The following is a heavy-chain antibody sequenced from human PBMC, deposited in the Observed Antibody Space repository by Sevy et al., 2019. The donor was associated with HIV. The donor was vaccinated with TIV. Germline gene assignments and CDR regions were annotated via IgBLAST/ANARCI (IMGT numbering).Heavy chain of an antibody. CDR1: GFTFSSYG. D-gene: IGHD5-18*01. CDR2: ISYDGSNK. V-gene: IGHV3-30*18. J-gene: IGHJ6*02. Sequence: GGYLRLYCAASGFTFSSYGMHWVRQAPGKGLEWVAVISYDGSNKYYADSVKGRFTISRDNSKNTLYLQMNSLRAEDTAVYYCAKEGGRPVIQLWFYYGMDVWGQGTTVTVSS. CDR3: AKEGGRPVIQLWFYYGMDV.